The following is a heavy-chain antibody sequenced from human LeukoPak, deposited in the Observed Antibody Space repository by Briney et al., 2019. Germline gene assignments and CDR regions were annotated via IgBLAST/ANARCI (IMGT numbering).Heavy chain of an antibody. CDR2: ITPIFGTP. D-gene: IGHD4-23*01. CDR3: TRSTKVVSQTFDY. V-gene: IGHV1-69*13. CDR1: GGSFSSYA. J-gene: IGHJ4*02. Sequence: SVKASCKASGGSFSSYAISWVRQAPGHGLELVGAITPIFGTPNYVEKFQGRVTITADESTSTAYMELSSLTSEDTAVYYCTRSTKVVSQTFDYWGQGTLVTVSS.